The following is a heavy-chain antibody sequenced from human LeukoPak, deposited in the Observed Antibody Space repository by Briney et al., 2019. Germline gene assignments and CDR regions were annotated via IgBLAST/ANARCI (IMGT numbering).Heavy chain of an antibody. CDR2: ISYDGSNK. J-gene: IGHJ5*02. CDR3: ARHVWFGEHNGHENWFDP. Sequence: GRSLRLSCAASGFTFSSYGMHWVRQAPGKGLEWVAVISYDGSNKYYVDSVKGRFTISRDNSKNTLYLQMNSLTAEDTAVYYCARHVWFGEHNGHENWFDPWGQGTLVIVSS. D-gene: IGHD3-10*01. CDR1: GFTFSSYG. V-gene: IGHV3-30*03.